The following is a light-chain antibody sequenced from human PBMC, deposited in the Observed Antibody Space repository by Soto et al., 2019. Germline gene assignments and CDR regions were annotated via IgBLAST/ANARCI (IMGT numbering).Light chain of an antibody. CDR2: GAS. CDR3: QHSRRNTWS. Sequence: DIQMTQSPSTLSASVGGRVTITCRASQSVGTWVAWYQQKPGKAPKLLIYGASNLESGVPSRFSGSGSGTEFTPTITTLHPHDFATYFCQHSRRNTWSFGPGTKVDIK. CDR1: QSVGTW. J-gene: IGKJ1*01. V-gene: IGKV1-5*01.